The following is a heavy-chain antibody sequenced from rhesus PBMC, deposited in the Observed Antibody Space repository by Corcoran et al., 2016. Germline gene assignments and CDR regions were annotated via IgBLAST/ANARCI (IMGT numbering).Heavy chain of an antibody. CDR2: IRGSSGST. J-gene: IGHJ4*01. CDR3: AREAPANY. CDR1: GGSVSSSNW. D-gene: IGHD2-33*01. V-gene: IGHV4-65*01. Sequence: QVQLQESGPGLVKPSETLSLTCAVSGGSVSSSNWWSWIRQPPGKGLEWIGDIRGSSGSTYYTPSLKSRVTISTDTSKNQFSLKLSSVTAADTAVYYCAREAPANYWGQGVLVTVSS.